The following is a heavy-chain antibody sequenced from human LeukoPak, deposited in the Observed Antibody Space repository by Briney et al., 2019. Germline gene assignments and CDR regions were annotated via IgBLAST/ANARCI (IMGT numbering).Heavy chain of an antibody. D-gene: IGHD3-22*01. CDR3: ARLVVISTTSEYFQE. J-gene: IGHJ1*01. V-gene: IGHV1-2*02. CDR2: INPNSGGT. Sequence: ASVKVSCKASGYTFTGYCMHWVRQAPGQGLEWMGWINPNSGGTNYAQKFQGRVTMTRDTSSTTAYMELSRLRSDDTAVYYCARLVVISTTSEYFQEWGQGTLVIVSS. CDR1: GYTFTGYC.